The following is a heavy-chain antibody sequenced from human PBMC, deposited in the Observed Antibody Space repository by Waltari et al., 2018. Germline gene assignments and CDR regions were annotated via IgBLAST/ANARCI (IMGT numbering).Heavy chain of an antibody. V-gene: IGHV3-7*01. CDR3: ARELAYCGGDCAGDFDY. J-gene: IGHJ4*02. D-gene: IGHD2-21*01. CDR2: IKQDGSEN. Sequence: EVQLVESGGGLVQPGGSRRLSCAASGFTFSSYWMSWVRKAPGKGLEWVANIKQDGSENYYVDSVKGRFTISRDNAKNYLYLQMNSLRAEDTAVYYCARELAYCGGDCAGDFDYWGQGTLVTVSS. CDR1: GFTFSSYW.